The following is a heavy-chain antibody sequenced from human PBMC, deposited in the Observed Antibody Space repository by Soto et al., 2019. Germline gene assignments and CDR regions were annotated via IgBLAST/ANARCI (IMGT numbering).Heavy chain of an antibody. V-gene: IGHV3-30*18. CDR3: AKDGHSYCSGGSCYPGY. Sequence: QVQLVESGGGVVQPGRSLRLSCAASGFTFSSYGMHWVRQAPGKGLEWVAVISYDGSNKYYADSVKGRFTISRDNSKNTVYLQMNCGRAEDTAVYYCAKDGHSYCSGGSCYPGYWGQGTLVTVSS. CDR1: GFTFSSYG. CDR2: ISYDGSNK. J-gene: IGHJ4*02. D-gene: IGHD2-15*01.